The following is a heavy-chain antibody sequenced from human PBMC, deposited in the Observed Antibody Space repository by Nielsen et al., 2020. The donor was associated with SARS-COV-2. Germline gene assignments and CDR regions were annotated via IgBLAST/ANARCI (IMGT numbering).Heavy chain of an antibody. CDR2: MWYHGGDE. D-gene: IGHD3/OR15-3a*01. Sequence: GGSLRLSCAASGFTFSSYGIHWVRQAPGKGLEWVAHMWYHGGDENYADSVRGRFTISRDLSKNTVYLQMSSLRVEDTAVYYCARDLTFGAYWFDPWSQGTLVTVSS. CDR3: ARDLTFGAYWFDP. CDR1: GFTFSSYG. V-gene: IGHV3-33*01. J-gene: IGHJ5*02.